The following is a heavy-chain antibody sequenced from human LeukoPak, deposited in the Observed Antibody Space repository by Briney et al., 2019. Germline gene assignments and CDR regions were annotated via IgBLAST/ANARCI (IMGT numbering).Heavy chain of an antibody. CDR2: IRASGST. CDR3: ARGVGSSESNWFDP. D-gene: IGHD3-10*01. CDR1: GDSSSSGTYY. V-gene: IGHV4-61*02. J-gene: IGHJ5*02. Sequence: SQTLSLTCTVSGDSSSSGTYYWSWIRQPAGKGLEWIGRIRASGSTDYNPSLKSRLTISVDTSKNQFSLKLSSVTAADTAVYYCARGVGSSESNWFDPWGQGTLVTVSS.